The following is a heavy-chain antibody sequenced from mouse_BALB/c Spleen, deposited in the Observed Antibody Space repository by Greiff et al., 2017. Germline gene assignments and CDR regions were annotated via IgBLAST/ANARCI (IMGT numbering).Heavy chain of an antibody. CDR2: ISSGGST. V-gene: IGHV5-6-5*01. CDR1: GFTFSSYA. D-gene: IGHD2-1*01. Sequence: EVMLVESGGGLVKPGGSLKLSCAASGFTFSSYAMSWVRQTPEKRLEWVASISSGGSTYYPDSVKGRFTISRDNARNILYLQMSSLRSEDTAMYYCARGQVYYGNTWFAYWGQGTLVTVSA. J-gene: IGHJ3*01. CDR3: ARGQVYYGNTWFAY.